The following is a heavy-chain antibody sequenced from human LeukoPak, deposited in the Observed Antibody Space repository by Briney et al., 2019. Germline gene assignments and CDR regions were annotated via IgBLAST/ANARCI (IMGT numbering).Heavy chain of an antibody. V-gene: IGHV3-7*05. Sequence: PGGSLRLSCAASGFTLRTYWMTWVRQAPGKGLECVANINEDGSEKYYVDSVKGRFTISRDNAKNSLYLQMNSLRGEDTAVYYCVRFPTGFDYWGQGTLVTVSS. CDR2: INEDGSEK. D-gene: IGHD4-17*01. CDR1: GFTLRTYW. CDR3: VRFPTGFDY. J-gene: IGHJ4*02.